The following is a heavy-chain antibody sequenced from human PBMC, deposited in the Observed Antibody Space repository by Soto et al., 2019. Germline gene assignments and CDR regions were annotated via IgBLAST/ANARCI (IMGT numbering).Heavy chain of an antibody. J-gene: IGHJ3*02. CDR1: GFTFTSSA. CDR2: IVVGSGNT. Sequence: SVKVSCKASGFTFTSSAVQCVRQARGQRLEWIGWIVVGSGNTNYAQKFQERVTITRDMSTSTAYMELSSLRSEDTAVYYCAAAYYYDSSGYYFISAFDIWGQGTMVTV. V-gene: IGHV1-58*01. D-gene: IGHD3-22*01. CDR3: AAAYYYDSSGYYFISAFDI.